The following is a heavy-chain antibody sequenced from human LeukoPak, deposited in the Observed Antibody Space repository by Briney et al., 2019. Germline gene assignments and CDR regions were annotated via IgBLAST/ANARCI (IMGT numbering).Heavy chain of an antibody. D-gene: IGHD3-3*01. V-gene: IGHV3-48*04. CDR2: ISSSGSTI. Sequence: PGGSLTLSCAVSGFTFSSYSMNWVRQPPGKGLEWDSYISSSGSTIYYADSVEGRFTISRDNAKNSMYLQMNRLRAEDTPVYYCARSQEVTIFGVVITMNRPYYFEYWGQGALGTVSS. CDR1: GFTFSSYS. J-gene: IGHJ4*02. CDR3: ARSQEVTIFGVVITMNRPYYFEY.